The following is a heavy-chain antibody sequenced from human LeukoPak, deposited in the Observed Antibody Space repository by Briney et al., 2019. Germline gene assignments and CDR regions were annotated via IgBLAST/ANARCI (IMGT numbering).Heavy chain of an antibody. Sequence: GGSLRLSCAASGFTFSSYAMHWVRQAPGKGLEWVAVISYDGSNKYYADSVKGRFTISRDNSKNTLYLQMNGLRAEDTAVYYCARGESGWAHFDYWGQGTLVTVSS. CDR1: GFTFSSYA. V-gene: IGHV3-30-3*01. CDR2: ISYDGSNK. CDR3: ARGESGWAHFDY. D-gene: IGHD6-19*01. J-gene: IGHJ4*02.